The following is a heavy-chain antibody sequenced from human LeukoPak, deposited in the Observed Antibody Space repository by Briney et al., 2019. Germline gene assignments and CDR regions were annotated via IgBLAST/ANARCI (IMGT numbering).Heavy chain of an antibody. J-gene: IGHJ4*02. CDR2: IYYSGST. CDR3: ARDMEATWGLTFDY. V-gene: IGHV4-59*01. D-gene: IGHD3-16*01. CDR1: GGSISSYY. Sequence: PSEILSLTCTVSGGSISSYYWSWIRQPPGKGLEWIGYIYYSGSTNYNPSLKSRVTISVDTSKNQFSLKLSSVTAADTAVYYRARDMEATWGLTFDYWGQGTLVTVSS.